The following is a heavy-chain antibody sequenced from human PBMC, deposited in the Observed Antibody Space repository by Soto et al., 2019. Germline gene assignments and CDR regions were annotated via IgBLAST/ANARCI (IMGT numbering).Heavy chain of an antibody. Sequence: QVQLVQSGAEVKKPGASVKVSCKASGYSFTNYGIIWVRQAPGQGLEWVGWISAYSGDTMYAQKVQGRATMTTDTSTSTAYMELRSLRSDDTAVYHCARDQATVKTYFQHWGQGTLVTVSS. V-gene: IGHV1-18*01. CDR3: ARDQATVKTYFQH. D-gene: IGHD4-17*01. CDR2: ISAYSGDT. CDR1: GYSFTNYG. J-gene: IGHJ1*01.